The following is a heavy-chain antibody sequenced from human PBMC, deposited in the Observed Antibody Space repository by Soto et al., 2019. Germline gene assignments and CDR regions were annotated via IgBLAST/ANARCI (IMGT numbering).Heavy chain of an antibody. D-gene: IGHD1-20*01. CDR2: ISAYYGDT. CDR1: GYTFTTYG. CDR3: VRESVPMRTTITLAY. V-gene: IGHV1-18*01. Sequence: QVQMVQSANEVKRPGASVKVSCKASGYTFTTYGISWVRQAPGQGLEWMGWISAYYGDTKYAPKVQGRVTLTRDISTNTAYMELRSLRSDDTAMYFCVRESVPMRTTITLAYWGQGTLVIVSS. J-gene: IGHJ4*02.